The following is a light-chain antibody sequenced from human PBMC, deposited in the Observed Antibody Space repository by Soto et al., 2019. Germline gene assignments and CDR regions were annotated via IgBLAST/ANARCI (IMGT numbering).Light chain of an antibody. CDR2: DAS. V-gene: IGKV3-11*01. Sequence: EIVLTQSPATLSLSPGERATLSCRASQSVSSYLAWYQQKPGQAPRLLIYDASKSDTGNPARFSGSGSGTELPLTISSLEPEDFAVYYWQERSNWGTFGQGTKLEMK. CDR1: QSVSSY. CDR3: QERSNWGT. J-gene: IGKJ2*01.